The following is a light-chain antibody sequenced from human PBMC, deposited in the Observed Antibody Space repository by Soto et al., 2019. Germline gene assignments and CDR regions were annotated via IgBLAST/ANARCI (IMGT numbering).Light chain of an antibody. J-gene: IGKJ2*01. CDR3: QQYNSYSYT. V-gene: IGKV1-5*01. CDR1: QSISSW. CDR2: DAS. Sequence: DIQMTQSPSTLSASVGDTVTITCRASQSISSWLAWYQQKPGKAPKLLIYDASSLESGVPSRVSGSGSGTEFTLTISSLQPDDFATYYCQQYNSYSYTFGQGTKLEIK.